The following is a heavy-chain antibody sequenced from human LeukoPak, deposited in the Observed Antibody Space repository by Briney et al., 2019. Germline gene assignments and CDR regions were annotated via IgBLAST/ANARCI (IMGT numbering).Heavy chain of an antibody. V-gene: IGHV4-61*02. D-gene: IGHD2-21*02. CDR3: ARGGYCGGDCYFYY. J-gene: IGHJ4*02. CDR1: GGSISSGSYY. Sequence: PSETLSLTCTVSGGSISSGSYYWSWIRQPAGKGLEWVGRIYTSGSTNYNPSLKSRVTISVDTSKNQFSLKLSSVTAADTAVYYCARGGYCGGDCYFYYWGQGTLVTVSS. CDR2: IYTSGST.